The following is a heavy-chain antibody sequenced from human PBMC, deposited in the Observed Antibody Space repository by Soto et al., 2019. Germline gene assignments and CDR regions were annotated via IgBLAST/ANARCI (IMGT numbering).Heavy chain of an antibody. V-gene: IGHV1-18*01. J-gene: IGHJ4*02. CDR1: GYTFTNYG. CDR3: ASTSGSSLLVDC. D-gene: IGHD1-26*01. Sequence: ASVKVSCKASGYTFTNYGISWVRQAPGQGLEWMGWISAYNGNTNYAQKLQGRVTMTTDTSTSTAHMELRSLRSDDTAIYYCASTSGSSLLVDCWGQGTLVTVSS. CDR2: ISAYNGNT.